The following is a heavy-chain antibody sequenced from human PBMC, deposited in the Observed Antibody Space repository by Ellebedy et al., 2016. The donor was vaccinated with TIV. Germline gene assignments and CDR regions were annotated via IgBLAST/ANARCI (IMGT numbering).Heavy chain of an antibody. CDR2: IWFDGSNE. V-gene: IGHV3-33*01. D-gene: IGHD3-3*01. J-gene: IGHJ4*02. Sequence: GESLKISCAASGFTFSNYGFNWVRQAPGKGLEWVALIWFDGSNEHYADSVKGRFTISRDNSKDTVFLQMTILIDEDTATYYCARDLRWDWSGQRFNYWGQGTLVTVSS. CDR1: GFTFSNYG. CDR3: ARDLRWDWSGQRFNY.